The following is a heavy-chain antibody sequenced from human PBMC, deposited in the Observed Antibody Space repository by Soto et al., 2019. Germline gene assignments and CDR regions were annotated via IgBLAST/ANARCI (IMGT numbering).Heavy chain of an antibody. CDR3: AKQQQLPHYYFDC. Sequence: GGSLTLSCASSGSTVTSNYMSLIRPAPGKGLGWVSVIYSGGSTYYADSVKGRFTISRDISKKTLYLQMNSLRAEDTAVYYCAKQQQLPHYYFDCWGQGVLVTVS. CDR2: IYSGGST. D-gene: IGHD6-13*01. V-gene: IGHV3-53*01. J-gene: IGHJ4*02. CDR1: GSTVTSNY.